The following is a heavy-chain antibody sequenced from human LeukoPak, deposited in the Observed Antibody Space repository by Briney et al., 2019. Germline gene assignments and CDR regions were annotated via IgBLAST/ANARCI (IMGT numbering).Heavy chain of an antibody. J-gene: IGHJ4*02. D-gene: IGHD3-22*01. CDR1: GYTFTNYG. V-gene: IGHV1-69*05. CDR3: ATSGMIVGTKLDY. Sequence: ASVKVSCKASGYTFTNYGFSWVRQAPGQRLEWMGRIIPIFGTANYAQKFQGRVTITTDESTSTAYMEPSSLRSEDTAVYYCATSGMIVGTKLDYWGQGTLVTVSS. CDR2: IIPIFGTA.